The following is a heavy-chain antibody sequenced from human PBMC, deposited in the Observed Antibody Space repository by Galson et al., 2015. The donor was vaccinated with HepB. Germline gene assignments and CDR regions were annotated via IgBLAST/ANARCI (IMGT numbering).Heavy chain of an antibody. CDR2: IKQDGSEK. CDR3: AREGSSGWYLSVLYYYMDV. D-gene: IGHD6-19*01. J-gene: IGHJ6*03. CDR1: GFTFSSYW. Sequence: SLRLSCAASGFTFSSYWMSWVRQAPGKGLEWVANIKQDGSEKYYVDSVRGRFTISRDNAKNSLYRQMNSLRAEDTAVYYCAREGSSGWYLSVLYYYMDVWGKGTTVTVSS. V-gene: IGHV3-7*01.